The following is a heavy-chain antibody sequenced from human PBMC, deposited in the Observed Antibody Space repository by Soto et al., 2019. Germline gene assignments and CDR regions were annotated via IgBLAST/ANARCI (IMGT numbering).Heavy chain of an antibody. CDR3: ARLSVGIVGATANFDY. D-gene: IGHD1-26*01. V-gene: IGHV4-30-4*01. J-gene: IGHJ4*02. CDR2: IYYSGST. Sequence: PSETLSLTCTVSGGSISSGDYYWSWIRQPPGKGLEWIGYIYYSGSTYYNPSLKSRVTISVDTSKNQFSLKLSSVTAADTAVYYCARLSVGIVGATANFDYWGQGTLVTVSS. CDR1: GGSISSGDYY.